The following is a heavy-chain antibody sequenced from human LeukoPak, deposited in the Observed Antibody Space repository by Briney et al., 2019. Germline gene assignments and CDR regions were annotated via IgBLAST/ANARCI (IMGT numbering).Heavy chain of an antibody. CDR1: VTVRSNY. D-gene: IGHD2-15*01. CDR2: IYSGGST. Sequence: GSLRLSCAASVTVRSNYMTWVRQAPGEGLEWVSVIYSGGSTYYADSVKGRFTISRDNSQNTLYLQMNGLRAEDTGVYYCATNAVVVAATGVLDIWGQGTMVTVSS. CDR3: ATNAVVVAATGVLDI. V-gene: IGHV3-53*05. J-gene: IGHJ3*02.